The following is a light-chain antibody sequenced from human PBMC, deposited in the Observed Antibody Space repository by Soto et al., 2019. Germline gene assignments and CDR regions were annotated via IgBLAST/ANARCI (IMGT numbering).Light chain of an antibody. J-gene: IGKJ5*01. V-gene: IGKV1-9*01. CDR3: QQLNSYPGIT. Sequence: DIQMTQSPSSLSASVEDRVTITCRASQGISSYLAWYQQKPGKAPKLLIYAASTLQSGVPSRFSGSGSGTDFTLTISSLQPEDFATYYCQQLNSYPGITFGQGTRLEIK. CDR2: AAS. CDR1: QGISSY.